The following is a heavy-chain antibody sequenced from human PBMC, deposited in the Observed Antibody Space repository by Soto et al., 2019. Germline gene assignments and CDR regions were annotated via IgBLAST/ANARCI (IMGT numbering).Heavy chain of an antibody. V-gene: IGHV3-33*01. CDR2: IWYDGSNK. Sequence: QVQLVESGGGVVQPGRSLRLSCAASGFTFSSYGMHWVRQAPGKGLEWVAVIWYDGSNKYYADSVKGRFTISRDNSKNTLYLQMNSLRAEDTAVYYCAREPEDIAAQDYWGQGTLVTVSS. CDR1: GFTFSSYG. J-gene: IGHJ4*02. CDR3: AREPEDIAAQDY. D-gene: IGHD6-6*01.